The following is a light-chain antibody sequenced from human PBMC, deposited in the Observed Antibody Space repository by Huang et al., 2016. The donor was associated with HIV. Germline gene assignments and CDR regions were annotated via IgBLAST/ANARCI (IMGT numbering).Light chain of an antibody. CDR2: GAA. V-gene: IGKV3-15*01. CDR3: QQYNTWPYT. Sequence: EIVMTQSPATLYVSPGERATLSCRASQGVVNNLAWYQQKLGQAPRLLIYGAAARSSGLPARFSGSGSGTEFTLTISSLQSEEFAVYYCQQYNTWPYTFGQGT. J-gene: IGKJ2*01. CDR1: QGVVNN.